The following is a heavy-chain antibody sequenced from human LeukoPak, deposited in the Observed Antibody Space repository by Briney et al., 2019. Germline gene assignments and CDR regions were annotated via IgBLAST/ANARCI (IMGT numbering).Heavy chain of an antibody. CDR1: GYTFTSDA. CDR2: INTNTGNP. J-gene: IGHJ4*02. D-gene: IGHD6-19*01. Sequence: ASVKVSCTASGYTFTSDAMNWVRQAPGQGREWMGWINTNTGNPTYTQGFTGRFVFYLDTSVSTAYLQISSLKAEDAAVYYCARARTRIAVAGTAYWGQGTLVTVSS. V-gene: IGHV7-4-1*02. CDR3: ARARTRIAVAGTAY.